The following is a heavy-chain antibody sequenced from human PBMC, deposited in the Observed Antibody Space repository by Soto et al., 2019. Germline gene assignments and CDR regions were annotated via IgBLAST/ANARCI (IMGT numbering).Heavy chain of an antibody. V-gene: IGHV4-31*03. D-gene: IGHD2-15*01. CDR1: GGFISSGGYY. CDR2: IYYSGST. J-gene: IGHJ3*02. Sequence: QVQLQESGPGLVKPSQTLSLICTVSGGFISSGGYYWSWIRQHPGEGLEWIGYIYYSGSTYYNPSLKSRVTMSVDTSENQFSLKLNSVTAADTAVYYCARDRSHSYCIGGSCPDAFDIWGQGTMVTVSS. CDR3: ARDRSHSYCIGGSCPDAFDI.